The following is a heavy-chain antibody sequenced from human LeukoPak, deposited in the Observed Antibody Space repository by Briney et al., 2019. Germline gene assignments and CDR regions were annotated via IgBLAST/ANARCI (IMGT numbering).Heavy chain of an antibody. CDR3: ARAPSSGRRPILFDY. Sequence: SETLSLTCAVYGVSFSGYYWRWIRQPPGKGLEWIGEINHSGSTNYNPSLKSRVTISVDTSKNQFSLKLSSVTAADTAVYYCARAPSSGRRPILFDYWGQGTLVTVSS. J-gene: IGHJ4*02. V-gene: IGHV4-34*01. D-gene: IGHD6-19*01. CDR2: INHSGST. CDR1: GVSFSGYY.